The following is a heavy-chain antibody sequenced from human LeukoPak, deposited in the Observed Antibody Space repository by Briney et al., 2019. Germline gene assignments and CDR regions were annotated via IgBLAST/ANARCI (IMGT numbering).Heavy chain of an antibody. CDR2: NNPNSGGT. Sequence: ASVKVSCKASGYTFTGYYMHWVRQAPGQGLEWMGWNNPNSGGTHYAQKFRGRVTMTRDTSISTAYMELSRLRSDDTAVYYCARGGHIVVVTAIFWGQGTLVTVSS. J-gene: IGHJ4*02. CDR3: ARGGHIVVVTAIF. CDR1: GYTFTGYY. D-gene: IGHD2-21*02. V-gene: IGHV1-2*02.